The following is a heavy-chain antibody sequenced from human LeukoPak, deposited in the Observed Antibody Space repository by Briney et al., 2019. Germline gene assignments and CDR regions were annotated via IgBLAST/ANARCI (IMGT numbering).Heavy chain of an antibody. V-gene: IGHV3-30*02. CDR3: AKDVILAARPGGADY. J-gene: IGHJ4*02. CDR2: IRYDGSNK. Sequence: GGSLRLSCAASGFTFSSYGMHWVRQAPGKGLEWVAFIRYDGSNKYYADSVKGGFTISRDNSKNTLYLQMNSLRAEDTAVYYCAKDVILAARPGGADYWGQGTLVTVSS. D-gene: IGHD6-6*01. CDR1: GFTFSSYG.